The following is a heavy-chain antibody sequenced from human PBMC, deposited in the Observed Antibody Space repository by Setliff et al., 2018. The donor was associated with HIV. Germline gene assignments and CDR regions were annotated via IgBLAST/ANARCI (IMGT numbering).Heavy chain of an antibody. Sequence: SETLSLTCTVSGGSISGYHWNWLRQTLGKGLEWIGYIYTSRGTNYNHSLRTRVIISVDTSNQFSLKLSSVTAADVAVYYCARSPSYRSSWEYYFDYWGQGILVTLL. D-gene: IGHD6-13*01. CDR3: ARSPSYRSSWEYYFDY. CDR1: GGSISGYH. J-gene: IGHJ4*02. CDR2: IYTSRGT. V-gene: IGHV4-4*09.